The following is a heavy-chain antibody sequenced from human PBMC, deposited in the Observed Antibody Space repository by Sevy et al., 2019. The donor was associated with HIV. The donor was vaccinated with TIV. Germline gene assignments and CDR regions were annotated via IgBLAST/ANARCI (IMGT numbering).Heavy chain of an antibody. CDR1: GYTFTSYA. V-gene: IGHV7-4-1*02. CDR2: TNTNTGNP. Sequence: ASVKVSCKASGYTFTSYAMNWVRQAPGQGLEWMGWTNTNTGNPTYAQGFTGRFVFSLDTSVSTAYLQISSLKAEDTAVYYCARPGYCSSTSCYNNWFDPWGQGTLVTVSS. D-gene: IGHD2-2*02. CDR3: ARPGYCSSTSCYNNWFDP. J-gene: IGHJ5*02.